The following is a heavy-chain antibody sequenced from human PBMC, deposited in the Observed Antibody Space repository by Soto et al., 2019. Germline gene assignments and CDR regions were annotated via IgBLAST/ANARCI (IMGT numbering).Heavy chain of an antibody. CDR1: GGFLTSSRYY. D-gene: IGHD3-22*01. V-gene: IGHV4-39*01. J-gene: IGHJ4*02. Sequence: PSETLSLTCAVSGGFLTSSRYYWGWIRQPPGKGLEWIGNMFHSGSTYHTPSLKSRVTISVDTYQNQFSLSLASVTAADTAGYYCARTVTYSDTSGQPQYYFDYWGQGILVTAPQ. CDR2: MFHSGST. CDR3: ARTVTYSDTSGQPQYYFDY.